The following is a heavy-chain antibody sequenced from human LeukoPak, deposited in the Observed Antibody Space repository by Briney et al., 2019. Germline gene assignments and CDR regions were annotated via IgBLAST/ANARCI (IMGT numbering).Heavy chain of an antibody. CDR3: ARWEVRLNAFEM. V-gene: IGHV4-59*08. Sequence: SETLSLTCTVSGGSISSYYWSWIRQPPGKGREWVGYIYYSWSTNHNPSLKSRVTTSVDTSKNQCSLSLRSVTAAGTAVYYCARWEVRLNAFEMWGQGTMVTVSS. D-gene: IGHD3-10*01. CDR2: IYYSWST. J-gene: IGHJ3*02. CDR1: GGSISSYY.